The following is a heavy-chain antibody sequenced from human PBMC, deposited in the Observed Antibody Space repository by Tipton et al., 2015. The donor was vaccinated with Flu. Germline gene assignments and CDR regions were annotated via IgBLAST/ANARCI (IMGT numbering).Heavy chain of an antibody. CDR2: ISYDGSNK. Sequence: SLRLSCAASGFTFSSYAMHWVRQAPGRGLEWVAVISYDGSNKWYADSVKGRFTISRDNSKNALYFQMNSLRSGDTAVYYCARFDEGSYYYDSSGSFDYWGQGSLVTVSS. D-gene: IGHD3-22*01. V-gene: IGHV3-30-3*01. CDR1: GFTFSSYA. CDR3: ARFDEGSYYYDSSGSFDY. J-gene: IGHJ4*02.